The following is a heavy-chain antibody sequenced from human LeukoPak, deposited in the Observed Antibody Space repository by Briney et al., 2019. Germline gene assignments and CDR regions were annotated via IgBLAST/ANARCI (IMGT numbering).Heavy chain of an antibody. CDR2: IYHSGST. CDR1: GGYISSSNW. D-gene: IGHD6-19*01. CDR3: ARARYSSGVDY. Sequence: SATLSITCAVSGGYISSSNWWSWVRQPPPQRLVWIGEIYHSGSTNYNPSLKSRVTISVDKSKNQFSLKLSSVTAADTAVYYCARARYSSGVDYWGQGTLVTVSS. V-gene: IGHV4-4*02. J-gene: IGHJ4*02.